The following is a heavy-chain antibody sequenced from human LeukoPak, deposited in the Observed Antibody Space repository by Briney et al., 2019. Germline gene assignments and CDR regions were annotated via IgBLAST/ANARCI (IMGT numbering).Heavy chain of an antibody. CDR1: GHTFTGYF. Sequence: ASVKVSFKAPGHTFTGYFMHWVRQAPGQGLDWMGWINLGNGGTNYAYKFQDRVTMTRDTSVTTAYMELSSLRSDDAAVYFCARASMYFHMDVWGKGTTVTVSS. CDR3: ARASMYFHMDV. CDR2: INLGNGGT. J-gene: IGHJ6*04. D-gene: IGHD2-8*01. V-gene: IGHV1-2*07.